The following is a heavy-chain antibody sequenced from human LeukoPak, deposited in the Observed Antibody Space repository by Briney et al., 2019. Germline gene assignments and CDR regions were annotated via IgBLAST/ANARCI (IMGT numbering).Heavy chain of an antibody. J-gene: IGHJ4*02. CDR2: INPDRGGT. V-gene: IGHV1-2*02. CDR1: GYTFSGHY. CDR3: ARTPPTGSFDY. D-gene: IGHD4-17*01. Sequence: GSVTVSCKASGYTFSGHYIHWVGQAPGQGLEWMGWINPDRGGTDYAQNFQGRVTMTRDTSISTAYMELSRLRSDDTAVYYCARTPPTGSFDYWGQGTLVTVSS.